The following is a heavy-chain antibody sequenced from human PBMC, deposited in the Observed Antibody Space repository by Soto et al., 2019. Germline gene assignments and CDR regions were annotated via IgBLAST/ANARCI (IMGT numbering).Heavy chain of an antibody. J-gene: IGHJ4*02. D-gene: IGHD5-18*01. CDR2: IIPQFPTP. CDR3: ARDAADTPMVY. V-gene: IGHV1-69*01. CDR1: GGIFRSNA. Sequence: QVQLVQSGAEVRKLGSSVKVSCKSSGGIFRSNAISWVRQAPGQGLEWMGAIIPQFPTPYYAQKFQGRVTITADESTSAAYMALHSLTSDDTAVYFCARDAADTPMVYWGQGTPLTVPS.